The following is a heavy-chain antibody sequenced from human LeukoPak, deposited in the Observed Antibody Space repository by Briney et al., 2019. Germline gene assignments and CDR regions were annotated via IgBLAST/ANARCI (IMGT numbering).Heavy chain of an antibody. CDR2: IYYSGST. D-gene: IGHD2/OR15-2a*01. V-gene: IGHV4-39*01. Sequence: SETLSLTCTVSGGSISSSSYYWGWIRQPPGKGLEWIGSIYYSGSTYYNPSLKSRVTISVDTSKNQFSLKLSSVTAADTAVYYCARGNSLDYWGQGTLVTVSS. J-gene: IGHJ4*02. CDR3: ARGNSLDY. CDR1: GGSISSSSYY.